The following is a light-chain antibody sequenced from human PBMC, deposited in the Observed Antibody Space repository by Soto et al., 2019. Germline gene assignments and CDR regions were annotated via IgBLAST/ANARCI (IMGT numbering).Light chain of an antibody. V-gene: IGLV2-14*03. Sequence: QSALTQPASVSGSPGQSITVSCTGISSDVGGSNYVSWYQQHPGKAPRLIIFDVNNRPSGVSPRFSGSKSGNTASLTISVLQAEDEANYFCTSYRRGPLYVFGTGTKVTVL. CDR2: DVN. CDR1: SSDVGGSNY. J-gene: IGLJ1*01. CDR3: TSYRRGPLYV.